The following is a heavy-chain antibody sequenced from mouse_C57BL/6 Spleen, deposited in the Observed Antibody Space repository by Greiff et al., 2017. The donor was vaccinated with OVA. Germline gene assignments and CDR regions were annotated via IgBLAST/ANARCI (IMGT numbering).Heavy chain of an antibody. Sequence: EVKLVESGGGLVKPGGSLKLSCAASGFTFSSYTMSWVRQTPEKRLEWVATISGGGGNTYYPDSVKGRFTISRDNAKNTLYLQMSSLRSEDTALYYCASNSYGSRAWFAYWGQGTLVTVSA. J-gene: IGHJ3*01. CDR3: ASNSYGSRAWFAY. CDR2: ISGGGGNT. V-gene: IGHV5-9*01. D-gene: IGHD2-12*01. CDR1: GFTFSSYT.